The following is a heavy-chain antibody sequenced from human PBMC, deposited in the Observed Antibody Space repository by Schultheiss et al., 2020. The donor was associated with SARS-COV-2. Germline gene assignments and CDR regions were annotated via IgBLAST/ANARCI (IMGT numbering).Heavy chain of an antibody. J-gene: IGHJ3*02. D-gene: IGHD4-17*01. CDR1: GFTFSNAW. V-gene: IGHV3-15*01. CDR2: IKSKTDGGTT. Sequence: GGSLRLSCAASGFTFSNAWMSWVRQAPGKGLEWVGRIKSKTDGGTTDYAAPVKGRFTISRDDSKNTLYLQMNSLKTEDTAVYYCARDRVVATVTYIDAFDIWGQGTMVTVSS. CDR3: ARDRVVATVTYIDAFDI.